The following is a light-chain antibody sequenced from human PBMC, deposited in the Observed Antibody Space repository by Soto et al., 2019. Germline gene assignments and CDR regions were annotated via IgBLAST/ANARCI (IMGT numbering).Light chain of an antibody. Sequence: QSALTQPASVAGSPAQSITISRGGTRSYVGAYIYVSWYQQYPGKAPKLIMYEVNNRPSGVSGRFSGSKSDTTAYLTISGLQAEDEADYYCSSYSDSDTKVFGTGTKV. J-gene: IGLJ1*01. V-gene: IGLV2-14*03. CDR2: EVN. CDR3: SSYSDSDTKV. CDR1: RSYVGAYIY.